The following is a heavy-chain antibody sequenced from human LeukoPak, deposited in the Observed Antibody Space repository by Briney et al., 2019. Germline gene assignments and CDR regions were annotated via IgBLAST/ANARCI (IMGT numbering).Heavy chain of an antibody. CDR1: GGSISSSNYY. J-gene: IGHJ3*02. CDR2: IYYSGST. CDR3: ARTRSGSYAFDI. V-gene: IGHV4-39*01. D-gene: IGHD3-10*01. Sequence: KPSETLSLTCTVSGGSISSSNYYWGWIRQPPGKGLEWIGNIYYSGSTYYNPSLKSRATISVGTSKNQFSLKLTSVTAADTAIYYCARTRSGSYAFDIWGQGTMVTVSS.